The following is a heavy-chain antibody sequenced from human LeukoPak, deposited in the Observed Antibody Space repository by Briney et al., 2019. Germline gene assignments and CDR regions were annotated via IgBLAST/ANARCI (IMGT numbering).Heavy chain of an antibody. Sequence: ASVKVSRKASGYTFTGYYIHWVRQAPGLGLEWMGWISPNSGGTSYAQQFQGRVTMTSDTSISTAYMELSSLRSDDTAVYYCARSLRTAGYWGQGTLVTVSS. V-gene: IGHV1-2*02. CDR3: ARSLRTAGY. J-gene: IGHJ4*02. CDR1: GYTFTGYY. D-gene: IGHD6-19*01. CDR2: ISPNSGGT.